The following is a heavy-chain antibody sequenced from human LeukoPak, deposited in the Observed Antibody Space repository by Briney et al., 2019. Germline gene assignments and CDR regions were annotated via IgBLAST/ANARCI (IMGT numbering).Heavy chain of an antibody. J-gene: IGHJ4*02. CDR1: GYTFNGYY. V-gene: IGHV1-2*02. CDR2: INPNSSDT. D-gene: IGHD1-1*01. Sequence: ASVKVSCKASGYTFNGYYINWVRQAPGQGLEWMGWINPNSSDTKYAEKFQGRVTMTRDTSITTAYMELSRLRSDDTAIYYCARAPRGYLPPDYWGPGTLVTVSS. CDR3: ARAPRGYLPPDY.